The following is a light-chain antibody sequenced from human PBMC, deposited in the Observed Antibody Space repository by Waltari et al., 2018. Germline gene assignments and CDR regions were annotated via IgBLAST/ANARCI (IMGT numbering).Light chain of an antibody. CDR2: LGS. V-gene: IGKV2-28*01. CDR3: MQSLQALWT. J-gene: IGKJ1*01. Sequence: DIVMTQSPLSLPVTPGQPASIPCRSSQSLLHRNGYNYLDWYLQKPGQSPQLLIYLGSNRGSGVPDRFSGSGSGTDFTLKISRVEAEDVGVYYCMQSLQALWTFGPGTKVEIK. CDR1: QSLLHRNGYNY.